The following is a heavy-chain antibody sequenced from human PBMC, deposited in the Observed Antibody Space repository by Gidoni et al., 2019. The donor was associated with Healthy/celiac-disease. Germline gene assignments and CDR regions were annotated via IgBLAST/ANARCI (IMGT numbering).Heavy chain of an antibody. Sequence: QVQLVQSGAEVKKPGTSVKVSCKASGGTFSSYAISWVRQAPGQGLEWMGGIIPIFGTANYAQKFQGRVTITADKSTSTAYMELSSLRSEDTAVYYCARGGYYDSSGYYYGYWYFDLWGRGTLVTVSS. CDR3: ARGGYYDSSGYYYGYWYFDL. J-gene: IGHJ2*01. CDR2: IIPIFGTA. V-gene: IGHV1-69*06. D-gene: IGHD3-22*01. CDR1: GGTFSSYA.